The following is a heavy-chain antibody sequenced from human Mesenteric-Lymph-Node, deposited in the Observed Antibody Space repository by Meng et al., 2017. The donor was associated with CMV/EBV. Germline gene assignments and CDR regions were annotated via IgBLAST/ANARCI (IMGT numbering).Heavy chain of an antibody. CDR2: IKQDGSEK. Sequence: GESLKISCAASGFTFSSYWMSWVRLVPGKGLEWVASIKQDGSEKYSVDSVKGRFTISRDNAKNSLYLQVNSLRAEDTAVYYCAREGGVPAALHYYYGMDVWGQGTTVTVSS. V-gene: IGHV3-7*01. CDR3: AREGGVPAALHYYYGMDV. D-gene: IGHD2-2*01. J-gene: IGHJ6*02. CDR1: GFTFSSYW.